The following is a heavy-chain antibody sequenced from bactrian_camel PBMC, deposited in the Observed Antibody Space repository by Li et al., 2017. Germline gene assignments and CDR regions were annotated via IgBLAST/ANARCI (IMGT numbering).Heavy chain of an antibody. Sequence: HVQLVESGGGLVQPGDSLRLSCAVSGFTSSRAYMSWARQAPGKGLEWVSSVYTDGSGPYYAESVKGRLTMSRDNAKNTVYLQMNSLKPEDTADYYCVRDRRWGGNWYWDYWGQGTQVTVS. CDR3: VRDRRWGGNWYWDY. V-gene: IGHV3S7*01. CDR1: GFTSSRAY. CDR2: VYTDGSGP. D-gene: IGHD6*01. J-gene: IGHJ4*01.